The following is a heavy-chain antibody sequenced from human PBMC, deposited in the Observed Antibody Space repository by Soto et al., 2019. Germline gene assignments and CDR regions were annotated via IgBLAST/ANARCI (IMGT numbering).Heavy chain of an antibody. J-gene: IGHJ5*02. CDR2: MNPNSGNT. V-gene: IGHV1-8*01. CDR3: AIAYGAGSYGWFDP. Sequence: ASVKVSCKASRYTFTSYDINWVRQATAQGLEGMGWMNPNSGNTGYAQKFQGRVTMTRNTSISTAYMELSSLRSEDTAVYYCAIAYGAGSYGWFDPWGQGTLVTVS. D-gene: IGHD3-10*01. CDR1: RYTFTSYD.